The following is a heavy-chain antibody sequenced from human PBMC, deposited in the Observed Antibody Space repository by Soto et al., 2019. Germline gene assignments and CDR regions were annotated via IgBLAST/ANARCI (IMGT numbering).Heavy chain of an antibody. J-gene: IGHJ6*02. V-gene: IGHV1-69*13. Sequence: SVKVSCKASGGTFSSYAISWVRQAPGQGLEWMGGIIPIFGTANYAQKFQGRVTITADESTSTAYMELSSLRSEDTAVYYCATHLGRDYYYGMDVWGQGTTVTVSS. CDR2: IIPIFGTA. D-gene: IGHD7-27*01. CDR3: ATHLGRDYYYGMDV. CDR1: GGTFSSYA.